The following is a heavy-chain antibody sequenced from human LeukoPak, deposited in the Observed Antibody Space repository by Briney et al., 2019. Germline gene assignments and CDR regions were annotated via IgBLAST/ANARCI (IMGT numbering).Heavy chain of an antibody. D-gene: IGHD6-19*01. Sequence: SVKVSFKAPGGTFSSYAISWVRQAPGQGLEWMGRIIPIFGTANYAQKFQGRVTITADKSTSTAYMELSSLRSEDTAVYYCAREIAVLIYYYYMDVWGKGTTVTVSS. CDR2: IIPIFGTA. V-gene: IGHV1-69*06. CDR1: GGTFSSYA. J-gene: IGHJ6*03. CDR3: AREIAVLIYYYYMDV.